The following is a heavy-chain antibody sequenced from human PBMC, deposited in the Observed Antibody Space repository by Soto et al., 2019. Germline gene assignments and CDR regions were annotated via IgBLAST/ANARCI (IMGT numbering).Heavy chain of an antibody. D-gene: IGHD6-6*01. CDR2: ISYDGSNK. V-gene: IGHV3-30-3*01. CDR3: ARGPAGLAARRSIGFDP. Sequence: PGGSLRLSCAASGFTFSSYAMPWVRQAPGKGLEWVAVISYDGSNKYYADSVKGRFTISRDNSKNTLYLQMNSLRAEDTAVYYCARGPAGLAARRSIGFDPWGQGTLVTVYS. J-gene: IGHJ5*02. CDR1: GFTFSSYA.